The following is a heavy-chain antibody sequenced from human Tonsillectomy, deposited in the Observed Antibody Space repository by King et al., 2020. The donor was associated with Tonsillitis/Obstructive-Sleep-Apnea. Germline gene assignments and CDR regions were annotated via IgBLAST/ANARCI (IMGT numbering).Heavy chain of an antibody. CDR1: GLAVSSNY. CDR2: IYSGGST. J-gene: IGHJ4*02. D-gene: IGHD2-21*01. V-gene: IGHV3-66*01. Sequence: VQLVESGGGLVQPGGSLRLSCAASGLAVSSNYMSWVRQAPGKGLEWVSVIYSGGSTYYGDSVKGRFTISRDNSKNTVYLQMNSLRVEDTALYYCAGGVVIAILDYWGQGALVTVSS. CDR3: AGGVVIAILDY.